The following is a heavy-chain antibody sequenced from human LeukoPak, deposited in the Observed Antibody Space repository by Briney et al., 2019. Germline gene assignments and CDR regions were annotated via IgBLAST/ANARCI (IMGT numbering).Heavy chain of an antibody. V-gene: IGHV3-23*01. D-gene: IGHD2-15*01. CDR3: AKGGSREFYYYMDV. CDR1: GFTFSSYA. CDR2: ISGSGGST. J-gene: IGHJ6*03. Sequence: QSGGSLRLSCAASGFTFSSYAMSWVRRAPGKGLEWVSAISGSGGSTYYADSVKGRFTISRDNSKNTLYLQMNSLRAEDTAVYYCAKGGSREFYYYMDVWGKGTTVTVSS.